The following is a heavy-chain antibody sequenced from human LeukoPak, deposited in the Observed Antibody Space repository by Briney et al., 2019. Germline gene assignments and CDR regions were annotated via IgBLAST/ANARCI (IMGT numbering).Heavy chain of an antibody. CDR1: GGSVSNSLYY. V-gene: IGHV4-61*01. CDR2: IYYNGDT. CDR3: ARADFWGAFDI. D-gene: IGHD3-3*01. J-gene: IGHJ3*02. Sequence: SETLSLTCTVSGGSVSNSLYYWSWIRQPPGKGLEWIGYIYYNGDTNYNPSLKSRVIISIDTSKTQFSLKLNSVTAADTAVYYCARADFWGAFDIWGQGTMVTVSS.